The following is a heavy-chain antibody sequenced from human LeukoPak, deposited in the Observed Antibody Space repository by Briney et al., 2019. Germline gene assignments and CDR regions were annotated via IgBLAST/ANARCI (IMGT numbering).Heavy chain of an antibody. CDR2: INHSGST. Sequence: SETLSLTCAVYGGSFSGYYWSWIRQPPGKGLEWIGEINHSGSTNYNPSLKSRVTISVDTSKNQFSLKLSSVTAADTAVYYCASHTYYYDSSGYYYADYWGQGTLVTVSS. CDR3: ASHTYYYDSSGYYYADY. D-gene: IGHD3-22*01. CDR1: GGSFSGYY. J-gene: IGHJ4*02. V-gene: IGHV4-34*01.